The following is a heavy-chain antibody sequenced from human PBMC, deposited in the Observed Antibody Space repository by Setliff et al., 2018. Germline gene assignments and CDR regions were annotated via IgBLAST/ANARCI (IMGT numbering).Heavy chain of an antibody. CDR2: IRTKANSYAT. Sequence: GESLKISCAASGFTFSDSTMNWVRQASGKGLEWVGRIRTKANSYATAYATSVQDRFTISRHDSESTTYLQMNGLKTEDTAVYYCVRHMTYYDFWRGYYSTSDAFHVWGQGTMVTVSS. CDR3: VRHMTYYDFWRGYYSTSDAFHV. CDR1: GFTFSDST. D-gene: IGHD3-3*01. J-gene: IGHJ3*01. V-gene: IGHV3-73*01.